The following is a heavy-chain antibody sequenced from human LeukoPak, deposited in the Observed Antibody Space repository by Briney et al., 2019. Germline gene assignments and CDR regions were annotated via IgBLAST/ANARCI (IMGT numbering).Heavy chain of an antibody. D-gene: IGHD6-19*01. J-gene: IGHJ3*02. Sequence: PSETLSLTCTVSGGSISSYYWSWIRQPAGEGLEWIGRIYTSGSTNYNPSLKSRVTMSVDTSKNQFSLKLSSVTAADTAVYYCARIEQWLVEGAFDIWGQGTMVTVSS. CDR1: GGSISSYY. CDR3: ARIEQWLVEGAFDI. CDR2: IYTSGST. V-gene: IGHV4-4*07.